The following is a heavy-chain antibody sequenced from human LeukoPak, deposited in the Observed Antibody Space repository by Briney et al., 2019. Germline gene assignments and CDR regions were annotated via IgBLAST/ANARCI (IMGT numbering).Heavy chain of an antibody. CDR1: GGSISSYY. V-gene: IGHV4-59*13. Sequence: SETLSLTCTVSGGSISSYYWSWIRQLPGKGLEWIGNIYSSGTTNYNPSLKSRVTISMDTSKNQFSLKLSSVTAADTAVYYCARGKIWSPVYLSHWGQGTLVTVSS. J-gene: IGHJ4*02. D-gene: IGHD3-10*01. CDR2: IYSSGTT. CDR3: ARGKIWSPVYLSH.